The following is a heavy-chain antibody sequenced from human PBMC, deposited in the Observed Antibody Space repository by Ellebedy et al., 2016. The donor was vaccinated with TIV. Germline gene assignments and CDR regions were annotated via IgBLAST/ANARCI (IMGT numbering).Heavy chain of an antibody. D-gene: IGHD7-27*01. J-gene: IGHJ6*02. CDR2: ISWDGGST. Sequence: GESLKISCAASGFTFDDYTMHWVRQAPGKGLEWVSLISWDGGSTYYADSVKGRFTISRDNSKNSLYLQMNSLRTEDTALYYCAKDIGVTGEYYYYGMDVWGQGTTVTVSS. CDR1: GFTFDDYT. CDR3: AKDIGVTGEYYYYGMDV. V-gene: IGHV3-43*01.